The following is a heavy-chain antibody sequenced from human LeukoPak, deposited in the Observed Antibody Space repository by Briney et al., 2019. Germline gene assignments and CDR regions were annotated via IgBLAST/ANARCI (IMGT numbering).Heavy chain of an antibody. V-gene: IGHV3-7*01. CDR2: IKQDGSEK. CDR3: ARDQTNVYYDFWSGTNIVDY. D-gene: IGHD3-3*01. Sequence: PGGSLRLSCAASGFTFSSYWMSWVRQAPGKGLEWVANIKQDGSEKYYVDSVKGRFTISRDNAKNSLYLQMNSLRAEDTAVYYCARDQTNVYYDFWSGTNIVDYWGQGTLVTVSS. J-gene: IGHJ4*02. CDR1: GFTFSSYW.